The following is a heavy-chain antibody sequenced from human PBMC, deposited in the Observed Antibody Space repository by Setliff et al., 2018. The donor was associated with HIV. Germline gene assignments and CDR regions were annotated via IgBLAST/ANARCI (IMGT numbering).Heavy chain of an antibody. V-gene: IGHV4-61*02. D-gene: IGHD3-9*01. J-gene: IGHJ5*02. CDR3: ARGDDILTGYYDNWFDP. Sequence: SETLSLTCTVPGGSINRSNYYWSWIRQPAGKGLEWIGRIYTSGSTNYNPSLKSRVTMSVDTSKNQFSLKLSSVTAADTAVYYCARGDDILTGYYDNWFDPWGQGTLVTVSS. CDR2: IYTSGST. CDR1: GGSINRSNYY.